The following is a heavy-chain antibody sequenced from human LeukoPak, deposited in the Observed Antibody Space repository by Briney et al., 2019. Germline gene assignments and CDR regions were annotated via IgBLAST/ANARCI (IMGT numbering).Heavy chain of an antibody. Sequence: GALRLSCAASGFTFSSYSMNWVRQAPGKGLEWVSHINIVNNAIYYSDSVKGRFTISRDNAKNSLYLQMNSLRAEDTAVYYCARDSGGGGTFDYWGQGTLVSVSS. J-gene: IGHJ4*02. D-gene: IGHD1-26*01. CDR2: INIVNNAI. V-gene: IGHV3-48*04. CDR3: ARDSGGGGTFDY. CDR1: GFTFSSYS.